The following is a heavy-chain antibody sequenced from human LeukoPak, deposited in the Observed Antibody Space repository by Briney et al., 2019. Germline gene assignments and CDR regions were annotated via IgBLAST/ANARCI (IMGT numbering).Heavy chain of an antibody. V-gene: IGHV3-30*02. CDR1: GFTFSSYG. J-gene: IGHJ4*02. Sequence: PGGSLRLSCAVSGFTFSSYGMHWVRQAPGKGLEWVAFIRYDGSNKYYADSVKGRFTISRDNSKNTLYLQMNSLRAEDTAVYYCAKGSGGLYYFDYWGQGTLVTVSS. CDR2: IRYDGSNK. CDR3: AKGSGGLYYFDY. D-gene: IGHD2-15*01.